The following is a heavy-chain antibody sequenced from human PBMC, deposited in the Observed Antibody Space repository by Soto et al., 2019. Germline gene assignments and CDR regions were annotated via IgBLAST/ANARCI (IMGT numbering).Heavy chain of an antibody. CDR2: IKSKTDGGTT. CDR3: TTGSFLFGYYYDSSGYYYPSAFDI. CDR1: GFTFSNAW. D-gene: IGHD3-22*01. Sequence: GGSLRLSCAASGFTFSNAWMNWVRQAPGKGLEWVGRIKSKTDGGTTDYAAPVKGRFTISRDDSKNTLYLQMNSLKTEDTAVYYCTTGSFLFGYYYDSSGYYYPSAFDIWGQGTMVTVSS. J-gene: IGHJ3*02. V-gene: IGHV3-15*07.